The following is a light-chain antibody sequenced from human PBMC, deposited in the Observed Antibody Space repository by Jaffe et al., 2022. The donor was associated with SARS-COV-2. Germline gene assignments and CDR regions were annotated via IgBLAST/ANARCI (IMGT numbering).Light chain of an antibody. CDR1: NSDVGSYNY. CDR3: FSYAGSYTSRV. Sequence: QSALTQPRSVSGSPGQSVTISCTGTNSDVGSYNYVSWYQQRPGKAPKLMIYEVTKRPSGVPDRFSGSKSGNTASLTISGLQAADEADYHCFSYAGSYTSRVFGGGTTLTVL. V-gene: IGLV2-11*01. J-gene: IGLJ3*02. CDR2: EVT.